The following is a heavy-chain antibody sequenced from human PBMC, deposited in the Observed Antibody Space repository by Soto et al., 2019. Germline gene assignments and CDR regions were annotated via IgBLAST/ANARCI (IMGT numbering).Heavy chain of an antibody. CDR1: GDTFTSYD. CDR2: MNPNSGNT. D-gene: IGHD3-3*01. Sequence: ASVKVSCKASGDTFTSYDINWVRQATGQGREWMGWMNPNSGNTGYAQKFQGRVTMTRNTSISTAYMELSSLRSEDTAVYYCARGEYDFWSGRYYYYYYMDVWGKGTTVTVSS. J-gene: IGHJ6*03. V-gene: IGHV1-8*01. CDR3: ARGEYDFWSGRYYYYYYMDV.